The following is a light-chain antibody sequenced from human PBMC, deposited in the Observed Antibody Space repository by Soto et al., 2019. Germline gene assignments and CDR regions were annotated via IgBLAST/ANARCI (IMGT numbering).Light chain of an antibody. CDR3: TSYTSSTTNYV. CDR1: SSDIGGYNY. J-gene: IGLJ1*01. V-gene: IGLV2-14*01. CDR2: EVS. Sequence: QSALTQPASVSGSPGQSITFSCTGTSSDIGGYNYVSWYQQHPGKAPKLMIYEVSNRPSWVSDRFSGSKSGNTASLTISGLQAEDEADYYCTSYTSSTTNYVFGTGTKVTVL.